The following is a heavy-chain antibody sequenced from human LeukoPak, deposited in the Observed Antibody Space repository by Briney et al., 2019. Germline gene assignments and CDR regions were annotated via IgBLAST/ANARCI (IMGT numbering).Heavy chain of an antibody. D-gene: IGHD3-9*01. CDR1: GLTFSTYA. CDR2: ISYDGSNK. CDR3: ARSGRYFDWLLSPD. Sequence: PGGSLRLSCAASGLTFSTYAMHWVCQAPGKGLEWVAVISYDGSNKYYADSVKGRFTISRDNSKNTLYLQMNSLRTEDTAVYYCARSGRYFDWLLSPDWGQGTLVTVSS. J-gene: IGHJ4*02. V-gene: IGHV3-30-3*01.